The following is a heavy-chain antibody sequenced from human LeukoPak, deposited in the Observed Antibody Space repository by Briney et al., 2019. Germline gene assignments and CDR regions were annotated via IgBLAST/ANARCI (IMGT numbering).Heavy chain of an antibody. V-gene: IGHV4-31*03. CDR2: IYYSGST. J-gene: IGHJ3*02. CDR3: AKAVGVPVAFDI. CDR1: GGSISSGGYY. Sequence: SQTLSLTCTVSGGSISSGGYYWSWIRQHPGKGLEWVGYIYYSGSTYYNPSLKSRVTISVDTSKNQFSLKLSSVTAADTAVYYCAKAVGVPVAFDIWGQGTMDTVSS. D-gene: IGHD2-8*01.